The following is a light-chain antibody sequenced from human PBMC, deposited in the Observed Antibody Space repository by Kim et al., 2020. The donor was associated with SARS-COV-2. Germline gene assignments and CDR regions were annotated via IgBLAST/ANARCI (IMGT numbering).Light chain of an antibody. J-gene: IGLJ3*02. V-gene: IGLV6-57*03. CDR2: EDN. Sequence: KTVTISCTRSGGSIASNYVQWYQQRPGSAPTTVIYEDNQRPSGVPDRFSGSIDSSSNSASLTISRLKTEDEADYYCQSYDSSNHGVFGGGTQLTVL. CDR3: QSYDSSNHGV. CDR1: GGSIASNY.